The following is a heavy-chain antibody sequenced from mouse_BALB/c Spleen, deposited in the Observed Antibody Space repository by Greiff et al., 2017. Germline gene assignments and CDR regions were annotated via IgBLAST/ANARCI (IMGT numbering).Heavy chain of an antibody. D-gene: IGHD4-1*01. J-gene: IGHJ2*01. CDR2: IWSGGST. Sequence: QGQLQQSGPGLVQPSQSLSITCTVSGFSLTSYGVHWVRQSPGKGLEWLGVIWSGGSTDYNAAFISRLSISKDNSKSQVFFKMNSLQANDTAIYYCARNKLGRGAYYFDYWGQGTTLTVSS. CDR1: GFSLTSYG. CDR3: ARNKLGRGAYYFDY. V-gene: IGHV2-2*02.